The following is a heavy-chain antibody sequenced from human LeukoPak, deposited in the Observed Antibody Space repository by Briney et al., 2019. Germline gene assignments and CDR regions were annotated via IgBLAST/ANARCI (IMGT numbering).Heavy chain of an antibody. CDR3: AKDRMVRGVNYFDL. Sequence: PGGSLRLSCAASGFTFSSYAMSWVRQAPGKGLEWVSGITDSGDTTYYTDSVKGRFTISRDNSKNTLYLQMNSLRGEDTAVYSCAKDRMVRGVNYFDLWGQGTLVTVSS. V-gene: IGHV3-23*01. CDR1: GFTFSSYA. CDR2: ITDSGDTT. J-gene: IGHJ4*02. D-gene: IGHD3-10*01.